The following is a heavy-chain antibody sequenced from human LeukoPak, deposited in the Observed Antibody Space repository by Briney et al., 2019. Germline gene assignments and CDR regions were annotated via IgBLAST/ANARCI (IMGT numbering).Heavy chain of an antibody. Sequence: SETLSLTCTVSGYSISSGYYWGWIRQPPGKGLEWIGSIYHSGSTYYNPSLKSRVTISVDTSKNQFSLKLSSVTAADTAVYYCARAAGYSYGTIDYWGQGTLVTVSS. CDR1: GYSISSGYY. V-gene: IGHV4-38-2*02. J-gene: IGHJ4*02. D-gene: IGHD5-18*01. CDR2: IYHSGST. CDR3: ARAAGYSYGTIDY.